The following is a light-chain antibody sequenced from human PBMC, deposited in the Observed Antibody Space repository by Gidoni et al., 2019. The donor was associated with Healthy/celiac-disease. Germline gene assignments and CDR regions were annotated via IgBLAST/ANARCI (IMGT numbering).Light chain of an antibody. V-gene: IGKV4-1*01. CDR2: WAS. J-gene: IGKJ5*01. Sequence: DIVMTQSPDSLAVSLGERATINCKSSQSVLYSSNTKNYLAWYQQKPGQPPKLLIYWASTRESGVPDRFSGSGSGTDFTLTISSLQAEDVAVYYCQQYYSTPITFXQXTRLEIK. CDR1: QSVLYSSNTKNY. CDR3: QQYYSTPIT.